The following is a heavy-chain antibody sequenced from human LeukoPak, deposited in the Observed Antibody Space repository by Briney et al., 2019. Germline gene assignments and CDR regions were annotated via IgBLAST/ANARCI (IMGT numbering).Heavy chain of an antibody. CDR3: AGCSSTSCYDWFDP. CDR2: ISYDGSNK. J-gene: IGHJ5*02. Sequence: GGSLRLSCAASGFTFSSYAMRWVRQAPGKGLEWVAVISYDGSNKYYADSVKGRFTISRDNSKNTLYLQMNSLRAEDTAVYYCAGCSSTSCYDWFDPWGQGTLVTVSS. V-gene: IGHV3-30-3*01. D-gene: IGHD2-2*01. CDR1: GFTFSSYA.